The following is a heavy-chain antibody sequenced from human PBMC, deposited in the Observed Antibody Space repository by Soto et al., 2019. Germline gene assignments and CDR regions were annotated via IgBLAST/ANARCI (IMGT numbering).Heavy chain of an antibody. CDR3: AKGGCSDGSCYFDY. Sequence: EVQLLESGGGLVQPGGSLRLSCVGSGLTFNSYAMNWVRQAPGKGLEWVSGISASGGSTYYAESVKGRFTISRDNLKNTVYLQMNSLRAEDTAVYYCAKGGCSDGSCYFDYWGQGTLVTVSS. CDR2: ISASGGST. J-gene: IGHJ4*02. V-gene: IGHV3-23*01. D-gene: IGHD2-15*01. CDR1: GLTFNSYA.